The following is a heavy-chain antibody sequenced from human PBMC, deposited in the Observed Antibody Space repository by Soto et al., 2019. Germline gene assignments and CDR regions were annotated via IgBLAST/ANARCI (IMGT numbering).Heavy chain of an antibody. CDR2: ISSSSSTI. Sequence: EVQLVESGGGLVQPGGSLRLSCAASGFTFSSYSMNWVRQAPGKGLEWVSYISSSSSTIYYADSVKGRFTISRDNAKNSLYLQMNSLRAEDTAVYYCARKNGTGAFDIWGQGTMVTVSS. CDR1: GFTFSSYS. CDR3: ARKNGTGAFDI. J-gene: IGHJ3*02. V-gene: IGHV3-48*01. D-gene: IGHD1-7*01.